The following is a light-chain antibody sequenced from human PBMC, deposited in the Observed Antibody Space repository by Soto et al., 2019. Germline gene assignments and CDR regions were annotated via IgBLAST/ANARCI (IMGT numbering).Light chain of an antibody. CDR1: SIDVGSYNL. J-gene: IGLJ1*01. V-gene: IGLV2-23*01. CDR3: CSYAGSSLYV. Sequence: QSVLTQPASVSGSPGQSITISCPGTSIDVGSYNLVSWYQQHPGKAPKLMIYEGSKRPSGVSNRFSGSKSGNTASLTISGLQAEDEADYYCCSYAGSSLYVFGTGTKVTVL. CDR2: EGS.